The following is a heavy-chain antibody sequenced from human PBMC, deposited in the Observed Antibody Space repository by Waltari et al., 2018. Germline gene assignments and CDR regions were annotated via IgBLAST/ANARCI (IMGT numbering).Heavy chain of an antibody. Sequence: QVQLVQSGAEVQKPGASVKFSCKASGYPFTSYYMHWVRPAPGQGLEWMGWINPNSGGTNYAQKFQGRVTMTRDTSISTAYMELSRLRSDDTAVYYCARGGNIVVVPAASFDYWGQGTLVTVSS. CDR1: GYPFTSYY. J-gene: IGHJ4*02. D-gene: IGHD2-2*01. V-gene: IGHV1-2*02. CDR3: ARGGNIVVVPAASFDY. CDR2: INPNSGGT.